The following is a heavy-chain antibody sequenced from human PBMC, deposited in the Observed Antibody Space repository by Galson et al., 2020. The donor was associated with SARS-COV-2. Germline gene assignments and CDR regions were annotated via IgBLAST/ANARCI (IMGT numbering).Heavy chain of an antibody. V-gene: IGHV3-11*04. CDR1: GLTFRNYF. Sequence: GGSLRLSCAASGLTFRNYFMSWVRQAPGKGLEWVSYISSSGSYIKYAAPVNGRFTISRDNAKNSLNLQMTSRRVEDTAVYYCARVGDCSGGICYGAEYFQHWGQGTLVTVSS. D-gene: IGHD2-15*01. CDR2: ISSSGSYI. J-gene: IGHJ1*01. CDR3: ARVGDCSGGICYGAEYFQH.